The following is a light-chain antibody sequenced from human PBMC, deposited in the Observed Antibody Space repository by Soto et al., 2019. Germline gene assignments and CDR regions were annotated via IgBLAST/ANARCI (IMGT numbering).Light chain of an antibody. CDR3: SSFSSTSTYV. J-gene: IGLJ1*01. CDR1: SSDVGGYNY. Sequence: QSALTQPASVSGSPGQSITISCTGTSSDVGGYNYVSWYQQHPGKAPKLMIYDVNNRPSGVSNRFSGSKSGNTASLTISGLQAEYEADYYCSSFSSTSTYVFGTGTKLTVL. CDR2: DVN. V-gene: IGLV2-14*01.